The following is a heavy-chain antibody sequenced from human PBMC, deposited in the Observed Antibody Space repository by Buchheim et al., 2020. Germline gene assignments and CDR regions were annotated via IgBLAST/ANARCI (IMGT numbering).Heavy chain of an antibody. CDR2: IYYSGST. Sequence: QVQLQESGPGLVKPSETLSLTCTVSGGSISSYYWSWIRQPPGKGLEWIGYIYYSGSTNYNPSLKSRVTISVDTSKNQFSLKLSSVTAADTAVYYCARADTRDYTRWFDPWGQGTL. V-gene: IGHV4-59*08. D-gene: IGHD4-11*01. J-gene: IGHJ5*02. CDR1: GGSISSYY. CDR3: ARADTRDYTRWFDP.